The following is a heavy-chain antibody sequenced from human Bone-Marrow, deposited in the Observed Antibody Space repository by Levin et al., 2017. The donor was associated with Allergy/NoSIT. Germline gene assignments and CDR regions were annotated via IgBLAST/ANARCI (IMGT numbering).Heavy chain of an antibody. Sequence: GGSLRLSCAASGFPFSAFDMHWVRQVLGKGLEWVSVFGNTGDIYYADSVKGRFTVSRDNAKNSLFLQMNSLRAGDTAVYYCVRYGIDYYAMDVWGQGTTVIVSS. D-gene: IGHD3-10*01. V-gene: IGHV3-13*04. J-gene: IGHJ6*02. CDR1: GFPFSAFD. CDR2: FGNTGDI. CDR3: VRYGIDYYAMDV.